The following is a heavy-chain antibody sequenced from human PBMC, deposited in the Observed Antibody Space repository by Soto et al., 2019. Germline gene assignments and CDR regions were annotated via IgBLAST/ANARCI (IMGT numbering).Heavy chain of an antibody. CDR1: GFTFSSYE. D-gene: IGHD3-22*01. CDR2: ISSSGSTI. J-gene: IGHJ4*02. CDR3: ATSRYYDSSGYFF. V-gene: IGHV3-48*03. Sequence: HPGGSLRLSCAASGFTFSSYEMNWVRQAPGKGLEWVSYISSSGSTIYYADSVKGRFTISRDNAKNSLYLQMNSLRAEDTAVYYCATSRYYDSSGYFFWGQGTRVTVAA.